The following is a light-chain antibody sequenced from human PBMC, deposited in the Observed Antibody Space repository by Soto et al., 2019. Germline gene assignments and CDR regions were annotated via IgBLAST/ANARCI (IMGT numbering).Light chain of an antibody. J-gene: IGKJ1*01. CDR1: QSVNNN. V-gene: IGKV3-15*01. CDR2: GAS. CDR3: QEYNTWPWT. Sequence: ETLMTQSPSTLSVSPGERATLSCRASQSVNNNLAWYQQKLGQAPRVLIYGASTRATGIPARFTGSGSGTEFILTITSLQSEDSAVYYCQEYNTWPWTFAQGTKVDIK.